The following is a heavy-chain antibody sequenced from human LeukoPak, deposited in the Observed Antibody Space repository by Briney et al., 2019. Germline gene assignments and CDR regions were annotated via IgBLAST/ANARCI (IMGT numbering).Heavy chain of an antibody. D-gene: IGHD3-10*01. CDR2: IYYSGST. CDR3: ARARITMVRGVHTPKGTFDY. J-gene: IGHJ4*02. V-gene: IGHV4-39*07. CDR1: GGAISSSTYY. Sequence: SETLSLTCTVSGGAISSSTYYWVWIRQPPGKGLEWIGSIYYSGSTNYNPSLKSRVTISVDTSKNQFSLKLSSVTAADTAVYYCARARITMVRGVHTPKGTFDYWGQGTLVTVSS.